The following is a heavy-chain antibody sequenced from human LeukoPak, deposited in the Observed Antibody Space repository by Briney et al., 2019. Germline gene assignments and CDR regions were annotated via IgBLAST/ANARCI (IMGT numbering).Heavy chain of an antibody. D-gene: IGHD6-19*01. V-gene: IGHV3-64D*09. CDR3: VKGGSSGWYLDY. CDR2: ISSNGGST. CDR1: GFTFSDHY. J-gene: IGHJ4*02. Sequence: PGGSLRLSCAASGFTFSDHYMDWIRQAPGKGLEYVSAISSNGGSTYHADSVKGRFTISRDNSKNTLYLQMSSLRAEDTAVYYCVKGGSSGWYLDYWGQGALVTVSS.